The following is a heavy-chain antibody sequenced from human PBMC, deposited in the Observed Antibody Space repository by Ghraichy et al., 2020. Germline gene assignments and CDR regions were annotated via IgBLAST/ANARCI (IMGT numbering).Heavy chain of an antibody. CDR1: GFSFSNYI. J-gene: IGHJ6*01. CDR3: ARASRVVRFYYYDALDV. CDR2: ISSSSRTI. D-gene: IGHD4-23*01. V-gene: IGHV3-48*02. Sequence: GESLNISCAASGFSFSNYIMNWVRQAPGKGLEWVSHISSSSRTISYADSVKGRFTVSRDNAKNSLFLQMNSLRDEDTAVYYCARASRVVRFYYYDALDVMCQGTTVTFSS.